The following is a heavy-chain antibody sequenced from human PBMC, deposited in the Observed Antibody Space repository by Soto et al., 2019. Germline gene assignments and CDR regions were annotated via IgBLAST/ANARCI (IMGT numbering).Heavy chain of an antibody. V-gene: IGHV4-61*08. CDR3: ARVASAVHFDY. J-gene: IGHJ4*02. Sequence: QVQLQESGPGLLKPSETLSLTCTVSGGSVSSPDFYWSWIRQPPGKGLEWIGFVYFSGSTNYNHPLQSRVTISVDTSKNPFSLRLTSVTAADPALYYCARVASAVHFDYWGQGTLITVSS. CDR2: VYFSGST. CDR1: GGSVSSPDFY. D-gene: IGHD6-19*01.